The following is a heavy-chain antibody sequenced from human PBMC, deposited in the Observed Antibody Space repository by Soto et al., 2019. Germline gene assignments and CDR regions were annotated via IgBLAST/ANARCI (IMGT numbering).Heavy chain of an antibody. CDR1: DGSISSSSYY. V-gene: IGHV4-39*01. CDR2: IYYSGST. D-gene: IGHD1-26*01. J-gene: IGHJ6*02. Sequence: SQTLSLTCTVSDGSISSSSYYRGWIRQPPGKGLEWIGSIYYSGSTYYNPSLKSRVTISVDTSKNQFSLKLSSVTAADTAVYYCARLLRSLLPSYYYGMDVWGQGTTVTV. CDR3: ARLLRSLLPSYYYGMDV.